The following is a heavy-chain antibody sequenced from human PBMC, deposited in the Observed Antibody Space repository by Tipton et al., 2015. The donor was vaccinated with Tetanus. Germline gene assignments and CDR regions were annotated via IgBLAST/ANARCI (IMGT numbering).Heavy chain of an antibody. CDR1: GGSVSSGSYY. CDR2: IYYSGST. J-gene: IGHJ4*02. V-gene: IGHV4-61*01. CDR3: ARGGLGEVGY. Sequence: TLSLTCTVSGGSVSSGSYYWSWIRQPPGKGLEWIGYIYYSGSTNYNPSLKSRVTISVDTSKNQFSLKLNSVTAADTAVYYCARGGLGEVGYWGQGTLVTVSS. D-gene: IGHD2-15*01.